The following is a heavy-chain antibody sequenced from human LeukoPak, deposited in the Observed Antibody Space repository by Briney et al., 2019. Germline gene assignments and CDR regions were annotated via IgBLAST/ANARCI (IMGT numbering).Heavy chain of an antibody. D-gene: IGHD3-22*01. CDR1: GFSFSNFY. CDR3: ARESDSSRYYDY. CDR2: ISSSSTYA. V-gene: IGHV3-11*06. Sequence: GGSVRLSCAASGFSFSNFYMSWIRQAPGKGLEWVSYISSSSTYANSADSVRGRFTISRDNAKNSLYLQMNSLRVEDTAVYYCARESDSSRYYDYWGQGTLVTVSS. J-gene: IGHJ4*02.